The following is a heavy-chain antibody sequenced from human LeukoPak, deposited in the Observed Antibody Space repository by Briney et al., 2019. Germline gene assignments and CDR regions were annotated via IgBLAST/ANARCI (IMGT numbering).Heavy chain of an antibody. CDR1: GGSISSYY. CDR3: ARDSDCSSTSCYGMDV. J-gene: IGHJ6*02. V-gene: IGHV4-4*07. D-gene: IGHD2-2*01. Sequence: ETLSLTCTVSGGSISSYYWSWIRQPAGKGLEWIGRIYTSGSTNYNPSLKSRVTMSVDTSKNQFSLKLSSVTAADTAVYYCARDSDCSSTSCYGMDVWGQGTTVTVPS. CDR2: IYTSGST.